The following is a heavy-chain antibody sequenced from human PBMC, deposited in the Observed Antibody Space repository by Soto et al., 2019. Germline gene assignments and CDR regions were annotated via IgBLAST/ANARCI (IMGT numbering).Heavy chain of an antibody. Sequence: SETLSLTCTVSGGSISSGGYYWSWIRQHPGTGLEWIGYIYYSGSTYYNPSLKSRVTISVDTSKNQFSLKLSSVTAADTAVYYCARGYCSSTSCYTEYFQHWGQGTLVTVSS. CDR2: IYYSGST. V-gene: IGHV4-31*03. CDR3: ARGYCSSTSCYTEYFQH. D-gene: IGHD2-2*02. CDR1: GGSISSGGYY. J-gene: IGHJ1*01.